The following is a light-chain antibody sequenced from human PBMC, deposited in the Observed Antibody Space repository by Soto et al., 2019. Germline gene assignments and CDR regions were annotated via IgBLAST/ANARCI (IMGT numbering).Light chain of an antibody. Sequence: QSALTQPASVSGSPGQSITISCSGSSSDIGAYDYVSWYQQHPGKAPKLLIYEVTSRPSGVSNRFSGSKSGNTASLTISGLQAEDEADYYCSSFTSSSTLYVFGSGTKLTVL. J-gene: IGLJ1*01. CDR3: SSFTSSSTLYV. CDR2: EVT. V-gene: IGLV2-14*01. CDR1: SSDIGAYDY.